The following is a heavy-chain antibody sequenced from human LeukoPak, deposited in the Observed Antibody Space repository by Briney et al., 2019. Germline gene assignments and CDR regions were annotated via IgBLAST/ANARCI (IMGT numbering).Heavy chain of an antibody. CDR2: IYYSGST. J-gene: IGHJ4*02. D-gene: IGHD5-24*01. V-gene: IGHV4-39*01. CDR3: ARIRDGYNYSYYFDY. CDR1: GGSISSGDYC. Sequence: SETLSLTCTVSGGSISSGDYCWGWFRQPPGKGLEWIASIYYSGSTYYNPSLKSRVSISVDTSNNQFSLRLSSVTATDTAVYYCARIRDGYNYSYYFDYWGQGTLVTVSS.